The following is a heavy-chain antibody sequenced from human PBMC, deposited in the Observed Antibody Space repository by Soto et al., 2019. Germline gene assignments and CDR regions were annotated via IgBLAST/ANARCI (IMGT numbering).Heavy chain of an antibody. D-gene: IGHD2-15*01. CDR2: ISAYNGNT. Sequence: VQLLESGGGLVQPGGSLRLSCAASGFTFSSYGISWVRQAPGQGLEWMGWISAYNGNTNYAQKLQGRVTMTTDTSTSTAYMELRSLRSDDTAVYYCARGTPVSSWFDPWGQGTLVTVSS. V-gene: IGHV1-18*01. CDR1: GFTFSSYG. J-gene: IGHJ5*02. CDR3: ARGTPVSSWFDP.